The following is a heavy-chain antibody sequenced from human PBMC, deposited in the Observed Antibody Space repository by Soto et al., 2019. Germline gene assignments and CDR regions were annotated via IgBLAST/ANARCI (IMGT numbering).Heavy chain of an antibody. J-gene: IGHJ5*02. CDR1: GGSISSYY. CDR2: IYYSGST. Sequence: QVQLQESGPGLVKPSETLSLTCTVSGGSISSYYWSWIRQPPGKGLEWIGYIYYSGSTNYNPALKRRVTISVDTSKNQFSLKLSSVTAADTAVYYCARAVAGTKWFDPWGQGTLVTVSS. V-gene: IGHV4-59*01. D-gene: IGHD6-19*01. CDR3: ARAVAGTKWFDP.